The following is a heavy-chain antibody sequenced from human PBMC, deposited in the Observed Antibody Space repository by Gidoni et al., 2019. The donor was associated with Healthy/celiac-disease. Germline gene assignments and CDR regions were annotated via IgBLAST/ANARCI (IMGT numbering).Heavy chain of an antibody. CDR1: GFTFTSYS. V-gene: IGHV3-21*01. D-gene: IGHD6-19*01. Sequence: EVRLVESGGGVVKPGGSLRLSCAASGFTFTSYSMNWVRLAPGKGLEGVSSISSGSSYIYYADSVKGRFTISRDNAKNSLYRQLNSLRAEDTAVYYCASRYSSGWNPFDYWGQGTLVTVSS. CDR3: ASRYSSGWNPFDY. J-gene: IGHJ4*02. CDR2: ISSGSSYI.